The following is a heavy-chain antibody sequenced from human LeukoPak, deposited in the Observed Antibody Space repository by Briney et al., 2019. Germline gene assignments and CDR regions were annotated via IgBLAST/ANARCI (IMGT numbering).Heavy chain of an antibody. Sequence: HPGGSLRLSCVASGFTFSSFWMSWVRQAPGKGLEFVANIDQDGSVRNYVDSVKGRFIISRDYAKNSLYLQMDSLRAEDTAVYFCARDPGSSSFDYWGLGTPVTVSS. J-gene: IGHJ4*02. CDR2: IDQDGSVR. CDR3: ARDPGSSSFDY. D-gene: IGHD6-13*01. V-gene: IGHV3-7*01. CDR1: GFTFSSFW.